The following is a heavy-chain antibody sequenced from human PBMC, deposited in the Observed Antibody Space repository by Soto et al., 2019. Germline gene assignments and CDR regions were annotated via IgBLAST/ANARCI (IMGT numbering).Heavy chain of an antibody. CDR1: GYTFTSYY. Sequence: AASVKVSCKASGYTFTSYYMHWVRQAPGQGLEWMGIINPSGGSTSYAQKFQGRVTMTRDTSTSTVYMELSSLRSEDTAVYYCAGVDYYDSSGYSYYYYGMDVWGQGTRSPSP. CDR2: INPSGGST. CDR3: AGVDYYDSSGYSYYYYGMDV. V-gene: IGHV1-46*01. D-gene: IGHD3-22*01. J-gene: IGHJ6*02.